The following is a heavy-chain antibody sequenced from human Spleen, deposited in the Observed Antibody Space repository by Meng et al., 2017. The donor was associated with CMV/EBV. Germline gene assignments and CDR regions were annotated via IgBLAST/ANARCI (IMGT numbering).Heavy chain of an antibody. J-gene: IGHJ4*02. CDR2: IVDSGGTL. CDR1: GFTFSSYS. D-gene: IGHD6-6*01. V-gene: IGHV3-48*04. Sequence: GESLKISCEASGFTFSSYSMNCVRQAPGKGLEWVSYIVDSGGTLYYADSVKGRFTVSRDNAKNSVYLQMNSLRAEDTAMYYCAAEGSSDYFDYWGQGTLVTVSS. CDR3: AAEGSSDYFDY.